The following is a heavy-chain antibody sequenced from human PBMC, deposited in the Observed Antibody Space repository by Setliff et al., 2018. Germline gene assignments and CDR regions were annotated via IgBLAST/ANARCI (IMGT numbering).Heavy chain of an antibody. V-gene: IGHV3-33*08. CDR2: IWDDGGNK. CDR3: ARWTTAFDY. J-gene: IGHJ4*02. CDR1: GFTFSTYR. D-gene: IGHD4-17*01. Sequence: VGSLRLSCAASGFTFSTYRMHWVRQAPGKGLEWVAVIWDDGGNKYHADSVKGRFTISRDNSKNTLYLQMSSLKPEDTAVYYCARWTTAFDYWGQGTLVTVSS.